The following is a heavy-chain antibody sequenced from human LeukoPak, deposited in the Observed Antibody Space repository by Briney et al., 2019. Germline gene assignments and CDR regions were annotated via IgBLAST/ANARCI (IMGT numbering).Heavy chain of an antibody. V-gene: IGHV3-7*03. Sequence: GGSLRLSCAASGFTFSSYWMSWVRQAPGKGLEWVANIKQDGSEKYYVDSVKGRFTISRDNAKNSLYLQMNSLRAEDTAVYYFGRGGYSSSWASNNYCAMAVCGK. D-gene: IGHD6-13*01. J-gene: IGHJ6*03. CDR2: IKQDGSEK. CDR3: GRGGYSSSWASNNYCAMAV. CDR1: GFTFSSYW.